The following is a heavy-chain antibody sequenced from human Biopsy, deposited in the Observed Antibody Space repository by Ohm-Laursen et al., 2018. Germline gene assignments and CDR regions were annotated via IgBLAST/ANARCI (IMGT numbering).Heavy chain of an antibody. J-gene: IGHJ4*02. CDR3: GNEVHGRDY. CDR1: GKTFSDYQ. CDR2: INQAGTT. D-gene: IGHD2-15*01. V-gene: IGHV4-34*08. Sequence: GTLSLTCTVFGKTFSDYQWSWIRQPPGKGLEWIGQINQAGTTNYNPSLKRRVSISADASKYEFSLRLTSVTAADTAVYLCGNEVHGRDYWGLGAQVTVSS.